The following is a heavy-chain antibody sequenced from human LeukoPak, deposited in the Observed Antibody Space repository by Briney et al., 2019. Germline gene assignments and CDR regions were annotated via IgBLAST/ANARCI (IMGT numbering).Heavy chain of an antibody. CDR1: GGSISSSSYY. CDR3: ARPLCGGDCYSGGAAFDI. J-gene: IGHJ3*02. CDR2: IYYSGST. D-gene: IGHD2-21*02. V-gene: IGHV4-39*01. Sequence: PSETLSLTCTVSGGSISSSSYYWGWIRQPPGKGLEWIGSIYYSGSTYYNPSLKSRVTISVDTSKNQFSLKPSSVTAADTAVYYCARPLCGGDCYSGGAAFDIWGQGTMVTVSS.